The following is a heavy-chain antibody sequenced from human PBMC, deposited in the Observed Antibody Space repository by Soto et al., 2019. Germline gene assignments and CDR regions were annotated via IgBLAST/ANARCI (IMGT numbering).Heavy chain of an antibody. D-gene: IGHD1-20*01. CDR2: MSYSGSS. Sequence: PSETLSLTCTVSCGSLITYYWSWIRQPPGKGLEWIVYMSYSGSSNYNPSLKSRVTMSVDTSKNQVSLKLTSVTAADTAVYYCAKTRITSTAATFDPWGQGTLVTVSS. J-gene: IGHJ5*02. CDR3: AKTRITSTAATFDP. V-gene: IGHV4-59*01. CDR1: CGSLITYY.